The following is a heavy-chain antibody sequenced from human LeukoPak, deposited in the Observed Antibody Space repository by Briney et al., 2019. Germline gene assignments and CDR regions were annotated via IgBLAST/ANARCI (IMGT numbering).Heavy chain of an antibody. CDR3: ARRSYGSYYGMDV. V-gene: IGHV3-43*02. CDR2: ISGDGDTA. Sequence: PGGSLRLSCAASGFSFGDYVMHWVRQGPGKGLEWVSLISGDGDTAYFADSVKGRFTISRDNSKNSLYLQMNSLRTEDTALYYCARRSYGSYYGMDVWGQGTTVTVS. J-gene: IGHJ6*02. D-gene: IGHD3-10*01. CDR1: GFSFGDYV.